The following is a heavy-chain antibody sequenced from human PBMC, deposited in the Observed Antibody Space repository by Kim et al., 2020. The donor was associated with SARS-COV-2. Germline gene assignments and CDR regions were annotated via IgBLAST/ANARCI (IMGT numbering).Heavy chain of an antibody. CDR3: ARGTTGYSSSWTPPYYGM. CDR2: INHSGST. CDR1: GGSFSGYY. Sequence: SETLSLTCAVYGGSFSGYYWSWIRQPPGKGLEWIGEINHSGSTNYNPSLKSRVTISVDTSKNQFSLKLSSVTAADTAVYYCARGTTGYSSSWTPPYYGM. J-gene: IGHJ6*01. D-gene: IGHD6-13*01. V-gene: IGHV4-34*01.